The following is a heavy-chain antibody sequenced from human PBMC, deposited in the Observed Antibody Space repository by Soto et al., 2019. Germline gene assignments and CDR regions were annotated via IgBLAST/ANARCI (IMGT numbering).Heavy chain of an antibody. CDR2: ISAYNGNT. CDR3: ARDRSYCSGGSCYSGGYYYYYGMDV. V-gene: IGHV1-18*01. Sequence: ACKSCGDTFKSCGISGLRQAKGQGLEWMGWISAYNGNTNYAQKLQGRVTMTTDTSTSTAYMELRSLRSDDTAVYYCARDRSYCSGGSCYSGGYYYYYGMDVWGQGTTVTVSS. D-gene: IGHD2-15*01. J-gene: IGHJ6*02. CDR1: GDTFKSCG.